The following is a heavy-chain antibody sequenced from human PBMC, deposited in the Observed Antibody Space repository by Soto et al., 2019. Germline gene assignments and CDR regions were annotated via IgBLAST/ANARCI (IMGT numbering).Heavy chain of an antibody. V-gene: IGHV5-51*01. CDR2: IYPGDSDT. D-gene: IGHD3-22*01. CDR3: ARRAYSSGPCDS. J-gene: IGHJ4*02. CDR1: GYNFNNYW. Sequence: EVQLEQSGAEVKKPGESLKISCKGSGYNFNNYWIAWVRQLPGKGLEWMGMIYPGDSDTKYSPSFEGRVVISADKAANTAYLQWSSVQASDDAIYYCARRAYSSGPCDSWGLGTLVTVSS.